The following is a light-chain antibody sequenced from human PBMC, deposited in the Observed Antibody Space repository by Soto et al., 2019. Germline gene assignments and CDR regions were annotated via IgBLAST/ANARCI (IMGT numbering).Light chain of an antibody. Sequence: QLVLTQPPSASASLGAPVTLTCTLSSGYSNYKVDWYQQRPGKGPRFVMRVGTGGIVGSKGDGIPDRFSVLGSGLNRYLTIKNIQEEDESDYHCGADHGSGSNFVVVFGGGTKVTVL. CDR2: VGTGGIVG. CDR3: GADHGSGSNFVVV. CDR1: SGYSNYK. J-gene: IGLJ2*01. V-gene: IGLV9-49*01.